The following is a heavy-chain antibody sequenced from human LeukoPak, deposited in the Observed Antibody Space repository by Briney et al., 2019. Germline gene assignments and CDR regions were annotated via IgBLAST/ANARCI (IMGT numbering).Heavy chain of an antibody. J-gene: IGHJ4*02. CDR2: IYYSGTT. Sequence: SETLSLTCTVSGGSIIGNSYYWGWIRQPPGKGLEWIGSIYYSGTTYYNPSLKSRVTISVDTSKNQFSLKLRSVTAADTAVYYCAKDPTLAAPDYWGQGTVVTVSS. D-gene: IGHD6-6*01. CDR1: GGSIIGNSYY. CDR3: AKDPTLAAPDY. V-gene: IGHV4-39*07.